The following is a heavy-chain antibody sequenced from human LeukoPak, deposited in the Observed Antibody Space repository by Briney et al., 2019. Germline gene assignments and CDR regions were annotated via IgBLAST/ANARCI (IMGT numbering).Heavy chain of an antibody. Sequence: GGSLRLSCAASGFTFSSYGMHWVRQTPGKGLEWVAVISYDGSNKYYADSVKGRFTISRDNSKNTLYLQMNSPRAEDTAVYYCAKDLGITMIVVVPGGFDYWGQGTLVTVSS. J-gene: IGHJ4*02. D-gene: IGHD3-22*01. V-gene: IGHV3-30*18. CDR1: GFTFSSYG. CDR2: ISYDGSNK. CDR3: AKDLGITMIVVVPGGFDY.